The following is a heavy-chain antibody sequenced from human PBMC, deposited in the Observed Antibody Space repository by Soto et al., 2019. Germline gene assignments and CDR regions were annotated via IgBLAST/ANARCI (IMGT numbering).Heavy chain of an antibody. CDR2: IYSSGSVI. D-gene: IGHD3-22*01. V-gene: IGHV3-48*03. CDR3: ARGDYYDSSGDGRFDS. CDR1: GFTFSNYE. J-gene: IGHJ4*02. Sequence: EVQLVESGGGLVQPGGSLRLSCEVSGFTFSNYEMNWVRQAPGKGLEWVAYIYSSGSVIHYADSVKGRFTISRDNARHSLYLQMNNLRDEDTAVYYCARGDYYDSSGDGRFDSWGQGTLLTVSS.